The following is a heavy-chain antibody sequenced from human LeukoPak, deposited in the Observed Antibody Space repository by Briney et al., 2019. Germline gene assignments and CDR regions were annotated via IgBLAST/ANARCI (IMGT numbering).Heavy chain of an antibody. D-gene: IGHD2-21*02. J-gene: IGHJ4*02. Sequence: GGSLRLSCAASGFTFSSYAMHWVRQPPGKGLVWISRISHDGSYRDYADSVRGRFIISRDSATNTLSLQMNSLTADDTAVYYCARDAGLLPDNWGKGTLVTVSS. CDR1: GFTFSSYA. CDR3: ARDAGLLPDN. CDR2: ISHDGSYR. V-gene: IGHV3-74*01.